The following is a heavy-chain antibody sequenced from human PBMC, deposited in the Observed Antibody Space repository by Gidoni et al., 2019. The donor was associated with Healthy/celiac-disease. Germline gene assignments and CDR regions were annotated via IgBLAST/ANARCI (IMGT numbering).Heavy chain of an antibody. CDR3: ARGLGSSWYGGYYFDY. J-gene: IGHJ4*02. CDR2: INPSGST. Sequence: QVQLQQWGAGLLKPSETLSLTCAVYGGSFSGYYWSWNRQPPGKGLEWIGEINPSGSTNYNPSLKSRVTISVDTSKNQFSLKLSSVTAADTAVYYCARGLGSSWYGGYYFDYWGQGTLVTVSS. D-gene: IGHD6-13*01. V-gene: IGHV4-34*01. CDR1: GGSFSGYY.